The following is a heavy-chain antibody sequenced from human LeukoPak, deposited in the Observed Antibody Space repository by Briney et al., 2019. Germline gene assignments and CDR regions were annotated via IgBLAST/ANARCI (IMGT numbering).Heavy chain of an antibody. CDR2: INHSGST. V-gene: IGHV4-34*01. Sequence: PSETLSLTCAVYGGSFSGYYWSWIRQPPGKGLEWIAEINHSGSTNYNPSLKSRVTISVDTSKNQFSLKLSSVTAADTAVYYCASSYYDSSGYYLLRDVWGKGTTVTVSS. J-gene: IGHJ6*04. D-gene: IGHD3-22*01. CDR3: ASSYYDSSGYYLLRDV. CDR1: GGSFSGYY.